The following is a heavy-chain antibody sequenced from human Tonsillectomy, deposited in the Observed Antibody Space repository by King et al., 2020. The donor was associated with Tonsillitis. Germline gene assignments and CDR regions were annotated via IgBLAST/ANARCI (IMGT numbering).Heavy chain of an antibody. CDR3: ARGRGGGPDAFDI. J-gene: IGHJ3*02. D-gene: IGHD3-16*01. Sequence: VQLVESGGGLVQPGGSLRLSCAASGFTFSSYWMHWVRQAPGKGLVWVSRIKNDGSSTSCADSVKGRFTVSKDNAKNTLYLQMNSLRAEDTALYYCARGRGGGPDAFDIWGQGTMVTVPS. CDR1: GFTFSSYW. V-gene: IGHV3-74*01. CDR2: IKNDGSST.